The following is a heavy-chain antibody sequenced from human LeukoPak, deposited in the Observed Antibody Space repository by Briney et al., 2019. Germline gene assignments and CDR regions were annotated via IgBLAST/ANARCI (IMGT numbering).Heavy chain of an antibody. CDR2: IYYTGST. Sequence: KASETLSLTCTVSGGSISSYYWSWIRQPPGKGLQWIGYIYYTGSTNYNPSLKSRVTISLDTSKNQFSLKVSSVTAADTAVYYCARLFFSGTYFFDYWGQGTLVTVSS. CDR3: ARLFFSGTYFFDY. J-gene: IGHJ4*02. V-gene: IGHV4-59*01. CDR1: GGSISSYY. D-gene: IGHD1-26*01.